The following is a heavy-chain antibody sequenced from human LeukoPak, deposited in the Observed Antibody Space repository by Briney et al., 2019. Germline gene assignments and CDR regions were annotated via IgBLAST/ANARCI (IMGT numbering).Heavy chain of an antibody. J-gene: IGHJ4*02. V-gene: IGHV3-23*01. CDR1: GFTFSSYA. D-gene: IGHD1-14*01. Sequence: GSLRLSCAASGFTFSSYAMSWVRQAPGKGLEWVSAISGSGGSTYYADSVKGRFTISRDNSKNTLYLQMNSLRAEDTAVYYCAKMGYRTLFFDYWGQGTLVTVSS. CDR2: ISGSGGST. CDR3: AKMGYRTLFFDY.